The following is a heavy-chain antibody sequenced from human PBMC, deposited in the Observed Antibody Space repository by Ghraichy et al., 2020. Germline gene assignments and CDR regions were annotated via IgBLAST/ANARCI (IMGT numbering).Heavy chain of an antibody. CDR1: GGSISSYY. CDR3: ARDCGTLPPDWYFDL. J-gene: IGHJ2*01. D-gene: IGHD2-21*01. Sequence: SETLSLTCTVSGGSISSYYWSWIRQPPGKGLEWIGYIYYSGSTNYNPSLKSRVTISVDTSKNQFSLKLSSVTAADTAVYYCARDCGTLPPDWYFDLWGRGPLVTVSS. V-gene: IGHV4-59*01. CDR2: IYYSGST.